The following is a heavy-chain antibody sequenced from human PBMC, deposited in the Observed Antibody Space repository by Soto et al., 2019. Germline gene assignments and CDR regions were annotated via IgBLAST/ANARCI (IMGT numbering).Heavy chain of an antibody. CDR2: VNPIVSMS. CDR3: TSSYGSGYRAFDY. J-gene: IGHJ4*02. CDR1: GDTFNFYS. Sequence: QVQLVQSGAEVKRPGSSVKVSCKASGDTFNFYSINWVRQAPGLGLEWMGRVNPIVSMSNYAQKFQGSVTMTADKSTSTAYLALSSLRSEDTAIYYCTSSYGSGYRAFDYWGQGALVTVSS. D-gene: IGHD3-10*01. V-gene: IGHV1-69*02.